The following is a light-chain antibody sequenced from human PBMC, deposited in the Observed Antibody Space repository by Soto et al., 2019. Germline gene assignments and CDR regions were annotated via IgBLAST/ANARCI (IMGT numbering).Light chain of an antibody. CDR3: CSYAGSDTHV. J-gene: IGLJ1*01. Sequence: SALTQPRSVSGSPGQSVTISCTGTSSDIGGYNYVSWYQQHPGKAPKLMIYDVIKRPSGVPDRFSGSKSGNTASLTIYGLQAEDEADYYCCSYAGSDTHVFGTGTKLTVL. CDR1: SSDIGGYNY. CDR2: DVI. V-gene: IGLV2-11*01.